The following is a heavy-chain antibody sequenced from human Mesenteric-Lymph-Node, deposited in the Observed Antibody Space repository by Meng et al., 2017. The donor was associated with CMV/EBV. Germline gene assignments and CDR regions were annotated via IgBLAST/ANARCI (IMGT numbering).Heavy chain of an antibody. CDR1: GYTFTSYD. D-gene: IGHD3-3*01. V-gene: IGHV1-8*01. CDR2: MNPNSGNT. Sequence: ASVKVSCKASGYTFTSYDINWVRQATGQGLEWMGWMNPNSGNTGYAQKFQGRVTMTRNTSISTAYMELGSLRSEDTAVYYCARGNQGSITIFGVVMTRQPKTYYFDYWGQGTLVTVSS. CDR3: ARGNQGSITIFGVVMTRQPKTYYFDY. J-gene: IGHJ4*02.